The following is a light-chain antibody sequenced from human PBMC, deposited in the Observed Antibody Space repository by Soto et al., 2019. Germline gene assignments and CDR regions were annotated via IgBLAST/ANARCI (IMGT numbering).Light chain of an antibody. J-gene: IGKJ2*01. V-gene: IGKV1-5*03. CDR2: GAS. CDR1: QSVSNW. Sequence: GARVTITCRASQSVSNWLAWYQQKPGKAPELLIYGASSLQSGVPSTFSGSGSGTEFTLTISSLQPDYFATYYCQQYKSYPYTFGQGTKLEIK. CDR3: QQYKSYPYT.